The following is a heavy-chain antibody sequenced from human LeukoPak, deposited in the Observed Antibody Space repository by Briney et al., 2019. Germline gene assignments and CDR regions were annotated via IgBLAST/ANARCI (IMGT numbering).Heavy chain of an antibody. V-gene: IGHV1-3*04. CDR3: ARVPLHDASGHYYSH. J-gene: IGHJ1*01. CDR2: INTGNGNT. Sequence: ASVKVSCKTSGYTFTNYGMHWVRQAPRQSLEWMGWINTGNGNTKSSQKFQDRVTLSRDTSASTAYMGLNSLSSEDTAVYYCARVPLHDASGHYYSHWGQGTLVTVSS. D-gene: IGHD3-22*01. CDR1: GYTFTNYG.